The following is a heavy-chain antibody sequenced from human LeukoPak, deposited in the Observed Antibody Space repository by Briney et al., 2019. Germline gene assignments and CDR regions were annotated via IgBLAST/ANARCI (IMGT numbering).Heavy chain of an antibody. V-gene: IGHV3-21*01. CDR3: ARDRYGDKGDYYYYYGMDV. Sequence: PGGSLRLSCAASGFTFSSYSMNWVRQAPGKGLGWVSSISSSSYIYYADSVKGRFTISRDNAKNSLYPQMNSLRAEDTAVYYCARDRYGDKGDYYYYYGMDVWGQGTMVTVSS. CDR1: GFTFSSYS. D-gene: IGHD4-17*01. CDR2: ISSSSYI. J-gene: IGHJ6*02.